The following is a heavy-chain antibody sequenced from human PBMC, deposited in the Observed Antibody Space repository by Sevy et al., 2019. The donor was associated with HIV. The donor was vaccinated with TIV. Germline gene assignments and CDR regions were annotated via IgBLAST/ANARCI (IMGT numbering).Heavy chain of an antibody. Sequence: SETLSLTCTVSGGSISSYYWSWIRQPPGKGLEWIGYIYYSGSTNYNPSLKSRVTISVDTSKNQFSLKLSSVTAADTAVYYCARDPLLYYYDSSGYPSGAFDIWGQGTMVTVSS. CDR2: IYYSGST. J-gene: IGHJ3*02. CDR1: GGSISSYY. V-gene: IGHV4-59*01. D-gene: IGHD3-22*01. CDR3: ARDPLLYYYDSSGYPSGAFDI.